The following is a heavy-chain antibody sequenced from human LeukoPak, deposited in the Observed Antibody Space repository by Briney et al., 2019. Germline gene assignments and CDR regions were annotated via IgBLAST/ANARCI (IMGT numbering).Heavy chain of an antibody. D-gene: IGHD3-10*01. V-gene: IGHV3-15*04. CDR1: GFSFSDAW. J-gene: IGHJ4*02. Sequence: PGGSLRLSCAASGFSFSDAWMSWVRQIPGKGLEWVGRIESKTDGGTTDYAAPVKGRFTISRDDSTITLYLQMNSLKSEDTAVYYCTTYGSGRKFDYWGQGILVTDSS. CDR2: IESKTDGGTT. CDR3: TTYGSGRKFDY.